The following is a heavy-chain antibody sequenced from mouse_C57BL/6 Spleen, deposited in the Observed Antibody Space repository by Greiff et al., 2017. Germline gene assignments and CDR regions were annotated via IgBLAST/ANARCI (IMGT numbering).Heavy chain of an antibody. J-gene: IGHJ1*03. CDR1: GYTFTSYG. CDR2: IYIGNGYT. D-gene: IGHD1-1*01. Sequence: EVKLVESGAELVRPGSSVKMSCKTSGYTFTSYGINWVKQRPGQGLEWIGYIYIGNGYTEYNEKFKGKATLTSDTSSSTAYMQLSSLTSEDSAIYFCARTDYGSSPYWYFDVWGTGTTVTVSS. CDR3: ARTDYGSSPYWYFDV. V-gene: IGHV1-58*01.